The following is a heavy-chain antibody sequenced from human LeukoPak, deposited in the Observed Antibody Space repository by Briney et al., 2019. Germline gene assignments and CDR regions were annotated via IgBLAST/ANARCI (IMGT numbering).Heavy chain of an antibody. CDR2: IYPGDSDT. J-gene: IGHJ4*02. Sequence: GESLKISCKGSGYSFTSYWIGWVRQMPGKGLVWMGIIYPGDSDTRYSPSFQGPVTISADKSISTAYLQWSRLKASETAMYYCARPNYYDSSGYLRVDYWGQGTLVTVSS. CDR3: ARPNYYDSSGYLRVDY. D-gene: IGHD3-22*01. V-gene: IGHV5-51*01. CDR1: GYSFTSYW.